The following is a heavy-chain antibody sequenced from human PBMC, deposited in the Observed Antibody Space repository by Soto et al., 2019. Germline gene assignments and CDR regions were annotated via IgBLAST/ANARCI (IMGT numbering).Heavy chain of an antibody. Sequence: GGSLRLSCAASGFTFSNYAMGWVRQAPGKGLEWVSAISGSAGSTNYADSVKGRFTISRDNSKNTLYLQMNSLRAEDTAVYYWGKGLRWTPPFDDWGKGTLVTVSS. CDR1: GFTFSNYA. CDR3: GKGLRWTPPFDD. CDR2: ISGSAGST. D-gene: IGHD4-17*01. V-gene: IGHV3-23*01. J-gene: IGHJ4*02.